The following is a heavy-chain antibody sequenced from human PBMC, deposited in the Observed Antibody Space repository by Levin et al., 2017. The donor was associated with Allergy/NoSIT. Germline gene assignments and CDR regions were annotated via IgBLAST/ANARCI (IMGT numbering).Heavy chain of an antibody. CDR3: AKTAIIGTGYWADC. CDR2: ISNDGSEK. CDR1: GFTFRNYA. Sequence: GGSLRLSCAASGFTFRNYAMHWVRQAPGKGLEWMAVISNDGSEKYYADSMEGRFTISRDNSKSTVYLQMNSLRAEDTAVYFCAKTAIIGTGYWADCWGQGTLVTVSP. J-gene: IGHJ4*02. V-gene: IGHV3-30*04. D-gene: IGHD2-21*02.